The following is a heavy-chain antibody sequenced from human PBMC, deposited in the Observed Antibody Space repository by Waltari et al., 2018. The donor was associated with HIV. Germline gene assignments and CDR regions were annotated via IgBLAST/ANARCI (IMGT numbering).Heavy chain of an antibody. CDR1: GGSISSSSYY. CDR3: ARQAKGSSSSVDY. Sequence: QLQLQESGPGLVKPSETLSLTCTVSGGSISSSSYYWGWIRQPPGKGLEWIGSIDYSGSTYYNPSLKSRVTISVDTSKNQFSLKLSSVTAADTAVYYCARQAKGSSSSVDYWGQGTLVTVSS. CDR2: IDYSGST. J-gene: IGHJ4*02. D-gene: IGHD6-6*01. V-gene: IGHV4-39*01.